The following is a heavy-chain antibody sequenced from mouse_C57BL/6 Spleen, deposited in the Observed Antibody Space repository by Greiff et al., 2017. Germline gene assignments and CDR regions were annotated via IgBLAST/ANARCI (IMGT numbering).Heavy chain of an antibody. CDR1: GYAFSSYW. J-gene: IGHJ4*01. CDR3: ARYVLRSLYYAMDY. CDR2: IYPGDGDT. Sequence: QVHVKQSGAELVKPGASVKISCKASGYAFSSYWMNWVKQRPGKGLEWIGQIYPGDGDTNYNGKFKGKATLTADKSSSTAYMQLSSLTSEDSAVYFCARYVLRSLYYAMDYWGQGTSVTVSS. V-gene: IGHV1-80*01. D-gene: IGHD1-1*01.